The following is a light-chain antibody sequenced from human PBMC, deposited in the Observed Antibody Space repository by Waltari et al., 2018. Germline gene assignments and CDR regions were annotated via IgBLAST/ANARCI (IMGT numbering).Light chain of an antibody. J-gene: IGLJ3*02. CDR2: DVT. CDR3: CSYAGRSTWV. CDR1: STEVGDYNC. Sequence: QSALTQPASVSGSPGQSITISCTGASTEVGDYNCVSWYQKIPGQAPKVIIYDVTKRPSGVSNRFSGSKSGNSASLSISGLQAEDEAHYYCCSYAGRSTWVFGGGTKVTVL. V-gene: IGLV2-14*03.